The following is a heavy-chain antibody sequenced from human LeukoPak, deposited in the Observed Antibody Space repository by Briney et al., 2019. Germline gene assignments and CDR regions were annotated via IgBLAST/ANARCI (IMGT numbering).Heavy chain of an antibody. CDR1: GGTFSSYA. J-gene: IGHJ6*03. D-gene: IGHD5-18*01. V-gene: IGHV1-69*13. CDR3: ARSVLSDTAMAGRGGYYYYYMDV. CDR2: IIPIFGTA. Sequence: ASVKVSCKASGGTFSSYAISWVRQAPGQGLEWMGGIIPIFGTANYAQKFQGRVTITADESTSTAYMELSSLRSEDTAVYYCARSVLSDTAMAGRGGYYYYYMDVWGKGTTVTVPS.